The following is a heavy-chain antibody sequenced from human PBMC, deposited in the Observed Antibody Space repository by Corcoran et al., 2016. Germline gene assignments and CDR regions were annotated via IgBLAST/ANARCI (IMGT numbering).Heavy chain of an antibody. CDR3: VRISGGDPDCFDY. CDR1: GFSLSTSGMR. V-gene: IGHV2-70*04. Sequence: QVTLKESGPALVKPTQTLTLTCPFSGFSLSTSGMRVSWIRQPPGKALEWLARIDWDDDKFYSTTLKTRLTISKETSKNQVVLTMTNMDPVDTATYCCVRISGGDPDCFDYWGHGTQVTVSS. CDR2: IDWDDDK. D-gene: IGHD1-26*01. J-gene: IGHJ4*01.